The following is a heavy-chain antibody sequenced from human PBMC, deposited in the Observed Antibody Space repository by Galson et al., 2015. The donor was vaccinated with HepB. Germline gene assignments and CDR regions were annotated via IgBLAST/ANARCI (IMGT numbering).Heavy chain of an antibody. CDR3: AKLGGDY. Sequence: SLRLSCAASGFPFSSYGMHWVRQAPGKGLEWVTFIRSDGSDTYYADSVEGQFTVSRDNSKNTVYLQMNSLRGDDTAIYHCAKLGGDYWGQGTLVTVSS. D-gene: IGHD1-26*01. CDR1: GFPFSSYG. J-gene: IGHJ4*02. V-gene: IGHV3-30*02. CDR2: IRSDGSDT.